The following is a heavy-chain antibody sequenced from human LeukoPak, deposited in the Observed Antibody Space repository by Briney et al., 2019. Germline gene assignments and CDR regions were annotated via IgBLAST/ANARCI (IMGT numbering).Heavy chain of an antibody. CDR3: AKDSIKYCSTTSCSSPLDY. CDR1: GFTFDDYA. CDR2: ISWNSGNI. D-gene: IGHD2-2*01. V-gene: IGHV3-9*03. Sequence: GGSLRLSCAASGFTFDDYAMHWVRQAPGKALEWVSDISWNSGNIDYADSVKGRFTISRDNAKNSLYLQMNSLKPEDMALYYCAKDSIKYCSTTSCSSPLDYWGQGSLVIVSS. J-gene: IGHJ4*02.